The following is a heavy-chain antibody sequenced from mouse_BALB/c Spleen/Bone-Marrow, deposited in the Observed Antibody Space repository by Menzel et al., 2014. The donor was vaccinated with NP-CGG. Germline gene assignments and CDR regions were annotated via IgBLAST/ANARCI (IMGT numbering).Heavy chain of an antibody. CDR3: ARDENVGIYWYFDV. J-gene: IGHJ1*01. Sequence: DVHLVESGGGLVQPGGSLRLSCETSGFTFTDYYMSWVRQPPGKALEWLGFIRNKAKGYTTDYSAPVKGRFTISRDNSQSISYLQMNTLRAEDSATYYCARDENVGIYWYFDVWGAGTTVTVSS. CDR2: IRNKAKGYTT. V-gene: IGHV7-3*02. CDR1: GFTFTDYY.